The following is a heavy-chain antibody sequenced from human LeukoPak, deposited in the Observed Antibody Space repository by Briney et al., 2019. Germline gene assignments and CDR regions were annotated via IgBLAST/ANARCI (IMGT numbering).Heavy chain of an antibody. CDR3: ARDPSLRIGFYGDPLYYFDY. V-gene: IGHV1-46*01. J-gene: IGHJ4*02. D-gene: IGHD4-17*01. Sequence: ASVKVSCKASGGTFSSYAISWVRQAPGQGLEWMGIINPSGGSTSYAQKFQGRVTMTRDTSTSTVYMELSSLRSEDTAVYYCARDPSLRIGFYGDPLYYFDYWGQGTLVTVSS. CDR2: INPSGGST. CDR1: GGTFSSYA.